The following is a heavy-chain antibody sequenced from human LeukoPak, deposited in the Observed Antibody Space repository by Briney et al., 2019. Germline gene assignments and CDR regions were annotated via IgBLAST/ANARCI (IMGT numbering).Heavy chain of an antibody. Sequence: GGSLRLSCAASGFTFSSYNMNWVRQAPGKGLEWVSSITSGSSYRFYADSVKGRFTISRDNAKNSLYLQMNSLRAEDTALYYCARGSSRWYYYYYMDVWGKGTTVTVSS. CDR3: ARGSSRWYYYYYMDV. V-gene: IGHV3-21*04. CDR1: GFTFSSYN. D-gene: IGHD3-16*02. J-gene: IGHJ6*03. CDR2: ITSGSSYR.